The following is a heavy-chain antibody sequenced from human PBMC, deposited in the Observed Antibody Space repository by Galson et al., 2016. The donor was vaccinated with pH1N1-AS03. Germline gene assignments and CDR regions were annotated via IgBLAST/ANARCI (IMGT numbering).Heavy chain of an antibody. J-gene: IGHJ3*02. D-gene: IGHD5-12*01. Sequence: SLRLSCAASGFTFDDYAMYWVRQAPGKGLEWVAGINWNSVSIDYADSVKGRFTISRDNARTSLYLQMNSLRAEDTAMYYCASPYSGYDGQDAFDIWGQGTMVTVSS. CDR2: INWNSVSI. CDR1: GFTFDDYA. V-gene: IGHV3-9*01. CDR3: ASPYSGYDGQDAFDI.